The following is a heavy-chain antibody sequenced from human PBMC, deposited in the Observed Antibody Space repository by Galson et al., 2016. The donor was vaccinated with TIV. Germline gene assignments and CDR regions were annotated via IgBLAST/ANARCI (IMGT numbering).Heavy chain of an antibody. Sequence: SVKVSCKVSGNSLNESVIHWVRQAPGKGLEWMGGFDPEVSKTFYAQTLQGRVTMAADTSKNTVYMELGSLRFEDTAVYYCATVAWFPGRSLDNWGQGTLVTVSS. D-gene: IGHD3-22*01. J-gene: IGHJ4*02. CDR3: ATVAWFPGRSLDN. CDR1: GNSLNESV. CDR2: FDPEVSKT. V-gene: IGHV1-24*01.